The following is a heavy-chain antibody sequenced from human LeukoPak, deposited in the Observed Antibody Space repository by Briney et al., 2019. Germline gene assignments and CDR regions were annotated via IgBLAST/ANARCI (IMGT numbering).Heavy chain of an antibody. Sequence: GASVTVSCKASGYTFTSYYMHWVRQAPGQGLAWMGIINPSGGSTSYAQKFQGRVTIARDTSTSTVYMGLSSLGSEDTAVYYCARGFSTIFGVGIPPDVWGKGTTVTVSS. V-gene: IGHV1-46*01. CDR1: GYTFTSYY. CDR3: ARGFSTIFGVGIPPDV. CDR2: INPSGGST. D-gene: IGHD3-3*01. J-gene: IGHJ6*04.